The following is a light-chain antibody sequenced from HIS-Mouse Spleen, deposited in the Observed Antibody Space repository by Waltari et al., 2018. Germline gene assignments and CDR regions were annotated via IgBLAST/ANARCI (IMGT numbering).Light chain of an antibody. J-gene: IGLJ1*01. CDR3: SSYTSSSTF. CDR2: EVS. Sequence: QSALTQPASVSGSPGQSITISCTGTSSDVGGYNYVSWYQQHPGKAPTLMIYEVSKRPSGVSNRCSGSKSGNTASLTIAGLQAEDEADYYCSSYTSSSTFFGTGTKVTVL. CDR1: SSDVGGYNY. V-gene: IGLV2-14*01.